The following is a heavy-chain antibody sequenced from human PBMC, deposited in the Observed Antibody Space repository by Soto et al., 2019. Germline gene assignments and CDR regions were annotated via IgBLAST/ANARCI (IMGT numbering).Heavy chain of an antibody. CDR1: GGSISSGDYY. J-gene: IGHJ5*02. V-gene: IGHV4-30-4*01. CDR2: IYYSGST. D-gene: IGHD3-10*01. Sequence: ASATLSLTCTVSGGSISSGDYYWSWIRQPPGKGLEWIGYIYYSGSTYYNPSLKSRVTISVDTSKNQFSLKLSSVTAADTAVYYCARVRELGNYNWFDPWGQGTLVTVSS. CDR3: ARVRELGNYNWFDP.